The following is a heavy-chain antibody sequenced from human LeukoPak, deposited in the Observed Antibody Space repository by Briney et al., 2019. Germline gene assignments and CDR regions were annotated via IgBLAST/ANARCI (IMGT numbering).Heavy chain of an antibody. CDR2: INGDGSRI. V-gene: IGHV3-74*01. D-gene: IGHD2-21*02. CDR1: GFTFSSYW. Sequence: PGGSLRLSCAASGFTFSSYWMHWVRQAPGKGLVWVSLINGDGSRIGYADSVKGRFTISRDNAKNTLYLQMNSLRAEDTAVYYCGRDLFCGGDCHDYWGQGTLVTVSP. J-gene: IGHJ4*02. CDR3: GRDLFCGGDCHDY.